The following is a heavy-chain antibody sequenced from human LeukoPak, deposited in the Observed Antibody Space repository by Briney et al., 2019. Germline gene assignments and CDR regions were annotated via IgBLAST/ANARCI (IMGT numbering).Heavy chain of an antibody. J-gene: IGHJ4*02. Sequence: GGSLRLSCVASGFPFSSYWMTWVRQAPGKGLEWVANIKQDGSKKSYVDSVKGRFTISRDNTKNSLYLQMNSLRAEDTAVFYCARDQYDTWSRRGNFDSWGQGTLVIVSS. CDR3: ARDQYDTWSRRGNFDS. CDR2: IKQDGSKK. V-gene: IGHV3-7*03. CDR1: GFPFSSYW. D-gene: IGHD3-3*01.